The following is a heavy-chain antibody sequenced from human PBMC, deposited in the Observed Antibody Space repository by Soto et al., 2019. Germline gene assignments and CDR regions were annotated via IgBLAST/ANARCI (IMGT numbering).Heavy chain of an antibody. CDR2: INPSGGST. D-gene: IGHD3-22*01. V-gene: IGHV1-46*01. CDR1: GYTFTSYY. CDR3: ARDPPTYYYDSSESRMDV. Sequence: ASVKVSCKASGYTFTSYYMHWARQAPGQGLEWMGIINPSGGSTSYAQKFQGRVTMTRDTSTSTVYMELSSLRSEDTAVYYCARDPPTYYYDSSESRMDVWGQGTTVTVSS. J-gene: IGHJ6*02.